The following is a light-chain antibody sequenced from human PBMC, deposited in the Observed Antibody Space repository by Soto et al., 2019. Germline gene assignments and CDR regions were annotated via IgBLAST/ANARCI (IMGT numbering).Light chain of an antibody. CDR2: EVT. V-gene: IGLV2-14*01. CDR1: INDVGGYNS. J-gene: IGLJ3*02. Sequence: QSALTQPASVSGSPGQSITISCTGTINDVGGYNSVSWYQQHPGKAPKLIIYEVTHRPSGGSDRFSGSKSGNTASLTISGLHSEDEADYYCSSYTRRSTWVFGGGTKVTVL. CDR3: SSYTRRSTWV.